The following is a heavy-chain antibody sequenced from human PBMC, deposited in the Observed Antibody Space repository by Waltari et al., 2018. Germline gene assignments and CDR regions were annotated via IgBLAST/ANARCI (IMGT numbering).Heavy chain of an antibody. Sequence: QVQLQESGPGLVKPSETLSLTCTVSGGSISSYYWSWIRQPPGERLEWIGYIYYSGGPNYNPSLEGRVTISVDTTKNQFSLKLGSVTAADTAVYDCASKIAAAKGVPYFFDCWGQGTLVTVSS. CDR1: GGSISSYY. J-gene: IGHJ4*02. CDR3: ASKIAAAKGVPYFFDC. CDR2: IYYSGGP. V-gene: IGHV4-59*13. D-gene: IGHD6-13*01.